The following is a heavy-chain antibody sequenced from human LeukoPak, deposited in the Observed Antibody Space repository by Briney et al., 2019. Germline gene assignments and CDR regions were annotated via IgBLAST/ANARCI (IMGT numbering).Heavy chain of an antibody. Sequence: PGGSLRLSCAASGFTFSSYGMHWVRQAPGKGLEWVAVIWYDGSNKYYADSVKGRFTISRDNSKTTLYLQMNSLRAEDTAVYYCAREYSSSFLRAFDIWGQGTMVTVSS. CDR1: GFTFSSYG. V-gene: IGHV3-33*01. D-gene: IGHD6-13*01. CDR2: IWYDGSNK. J-gene: IGHJ3*02. CDR3: AREYSSSFLRAFDI.